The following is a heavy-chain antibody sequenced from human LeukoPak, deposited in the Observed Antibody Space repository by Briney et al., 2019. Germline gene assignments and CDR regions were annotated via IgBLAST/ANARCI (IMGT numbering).Heavy chain of an antibody. J-gene: IGHJ6*03. Sequence: SETLSLTCTVSGGSISSYYWSWIRQPPGKGLEWIGYIYYSGSTNYNPSLKSRVTISVDTSKNQFSLQLNSVTPEDTAVYYCARGGSPGYCSSTSCYFPGHYYMDVWGKGTTVTISS. CDR3: ARGGSPGYCSSTSCYFPGHYYMDV. V-gene: IGHV4-59*12. CDR2: IYYSGST. CDR1: GGSISSYY. D-gene: IGHD2-2*03.